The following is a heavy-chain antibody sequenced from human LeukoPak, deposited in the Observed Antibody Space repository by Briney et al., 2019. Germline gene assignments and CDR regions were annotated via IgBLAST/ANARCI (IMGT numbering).Heavy chain of an antibody. V-gene: IGHV4-31*03. J-gene: IGHJ4*02. CDR3: ARASYDFWSGYLTTPFDY. Sequence: SETLSLTCTVSGGSISSGGYYWSWIRQHPGKGLEWIGYIYYSGSTYYNPSLKSRVTISVDTSKNQFSLKLSSVTAADTAVYYCARASYDFWSGYLTTPFDYWGQGTLVTVSS. CDR1: GGSISSGGYY. CDR2: IYYSGST. D-gene: IGHD3-3*01.